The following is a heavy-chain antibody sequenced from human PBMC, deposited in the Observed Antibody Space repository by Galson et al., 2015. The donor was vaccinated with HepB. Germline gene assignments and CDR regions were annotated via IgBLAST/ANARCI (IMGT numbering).Heavy chain of an antibody. CDR3: ARPSEPAAILWFDP. Sequence: SVKVSCKASGYTFTGYYMHWVRQAPGQGLEWMGWINPNSGGTNYAQKFQGRVTMTRDTSISTAYMELSRLRSDDTAVYYCARPSEPAAILWFDPWGQGTLVTVSS. D-gene: IGHD2-2*01. V-gene: IGHV1-2*02. CDR2: INPNSGGT. J-gene: IGHJ5*02. CDR1: GYTFTGYY.